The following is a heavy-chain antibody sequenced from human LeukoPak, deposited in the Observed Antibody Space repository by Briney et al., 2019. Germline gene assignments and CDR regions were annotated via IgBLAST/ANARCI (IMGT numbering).Heavy chain of an antibody. J-gene: IGHJ4*02. CDR3: ARDRRNYYDSRLEFDY. CDR1: GYTFTGYY. D-gene: IGHD3-22*01. V-gene: IGHV1-2*02. CDR2: INPNSGGT. Sequence: ASVTVSCKASGYTFTGYYMHWVRQAPGQGLEWMGWINPNSGGTNYAQKFQGRVTMTRDTSISTAYMELSRLRSDDTAVYYCARDRRNYYDSRLEFDYWGQGTLVTVSS.